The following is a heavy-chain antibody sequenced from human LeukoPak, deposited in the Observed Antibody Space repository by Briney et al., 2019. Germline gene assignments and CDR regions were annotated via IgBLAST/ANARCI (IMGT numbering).Heavy chain of an antibody. CDR2: IYHSGST. D-gene: IGHD6-6*01. J-gene: IGHJ4*02. CDR1: GYSISSGYY. CDR3: ARDDLRSSTSGDY. Sequence: SETLSLTCTVSGYSISSGYYWGWSRQPPGKGLEWIGSIYHSGSTYYNPTLKRRVTISVDTSKTQFSLKLSSVTAADTAVYYCARDDLRSSTSGDYWGQGTLVTVSS. V-gene: IGHV4-38-2*02.